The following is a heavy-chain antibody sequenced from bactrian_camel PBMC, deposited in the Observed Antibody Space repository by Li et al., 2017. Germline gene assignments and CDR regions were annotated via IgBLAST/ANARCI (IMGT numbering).Heavy chain of an antibody. V-gene: IGHV3S1*01. CDR3: AADLASGCGGRWYFPEKYTV. CDR1: GYTYSSLC. CDR2: IYTADGST. Sequence: HVQLVESGGGLVQPGGSLRLSCAASGYTYSSLCYGWFRQAPGKEREVVATIYTADGSTYYADSVKGRFTISQDNTKTTVYLEMNSLKPEDTAMYYCAADLASGCGGRWYFPEKYTVWGQGTQVTVS. J-gene: IGHJ4*01. D-gene: IGHD6*01.